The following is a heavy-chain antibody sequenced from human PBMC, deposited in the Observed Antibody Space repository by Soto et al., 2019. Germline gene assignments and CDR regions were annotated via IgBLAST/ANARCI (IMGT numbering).Heavy chain of an antibody. CDR1: DDSLSTYY. D-gene: IGHD2-21*01. CDR3: ARSAIPRGGWFRP. J-gene: IGHJ5*02. CDR2: IYASGST. V-gene: IGHV4-4*07. Sequence: SETLSLTCNVSDDSLSTYYWSWIRQPAGKGLEWIGRIYASGSTNYNPSLKGRVTMSVDTSKKQFSLKMISVTAADTAVYYCARSAIPRGGWFRPWGQGVLVTVSS.